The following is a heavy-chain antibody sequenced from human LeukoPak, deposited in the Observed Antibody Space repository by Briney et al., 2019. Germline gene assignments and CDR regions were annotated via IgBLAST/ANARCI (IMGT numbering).Heavy chain of an antibody. D-gene: IGHD2-21*01. CDR2: ISAFIGNT. J-gene: IGHJ5*02. CDR1: RDTFTSYG. Sequence: ASVKVSCKASRDTFTSYGISWGRQAPGQGLEWMGWISAFIGNTNYAQKLQGRVTITTDTSTSTAYMMLRSMGSEETAVYYCAIAVLLRGWFDPWGQGNLVTASS. CDR3: AIAVLLRGWFDP. V-gene: IGHV1-18*01.